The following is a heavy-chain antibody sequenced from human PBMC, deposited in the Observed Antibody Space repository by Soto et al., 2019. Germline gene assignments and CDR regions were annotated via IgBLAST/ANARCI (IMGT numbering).Heavy chain of an antibody. V-gene: IGHV2-5*02. D-gene: IGHD3-10*01. Sequence: QITLKESGPTLVKPTQTLTLTCTFSGFSLSTSGVSVGWIRQPPGKALEWLALIYWDDDKRHSPSLKNRLTITKDTSKILAVLTMTNMDPVDTGTYDCAHKGLSLLWFGDPGSFAPWGQGTLVTVSS. CDR2: IYWDDDK. CDR3: AHKGLSLLWFGDPGSFAP. J-gene: IGHJ5*02. CDR1: GFSLSTSGVS.